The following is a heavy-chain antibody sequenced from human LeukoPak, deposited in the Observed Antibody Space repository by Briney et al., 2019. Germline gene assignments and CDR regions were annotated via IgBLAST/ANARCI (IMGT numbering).Heavy chain of an antibody. J-gene: IGHJ6*02. V-gene: IGHV3-21*06. CDR1: GFTFNNYW. CDR2: ISDSSSYI. CDR3: AREYSSSSAYYGMDV. D-gene: IGHD6-6*01. Sequence: PGGSLRLSCTASGFTFNNYWMHWVRQAPGKGLEWVSSISDSSSYIYYADSVKGRFTISRDNAKNSLYLQMSSLRAEDTAVYYCAREYSSSSAYYGMDVWGQGTTVTVSS.